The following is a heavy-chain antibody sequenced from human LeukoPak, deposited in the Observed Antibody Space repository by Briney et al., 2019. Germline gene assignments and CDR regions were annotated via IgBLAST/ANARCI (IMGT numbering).Heavy chain of an antibody. Sequence: SETLSLTCSVSGGSISTYHWSWIRQPPGKGLEWIGYIYYSGSTNYNPSLKSRVTISVGTSKNQFSLKLTSVTAADTAVYYCARAQLNLLVDFGMDVWGQGTTVTVSS. J-gene: IGHJ6*02. CDR1: GGSISTYH. D-gene: IGHD1-1*01. V-gene: IGHV4-59*01. CDR2: IYYSGST. CDR3: ARAQLNLLVDFGMDV.